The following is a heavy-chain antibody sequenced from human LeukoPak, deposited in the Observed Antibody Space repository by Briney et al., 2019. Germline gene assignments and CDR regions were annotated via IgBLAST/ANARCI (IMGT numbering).Heavy chain of an antibody. J-gene: IGHJ4*02. D-gene: IGHD6-13*01. CDR3: ARLSESAAADDY. CDR1: GFTFSSYS. V-gene: IGHV3-21*01. CDR2: ISSGSSYI. Sequence: GGSLRLSCAASGFTFSSYSMNWVRQAPGKGLEWVSSISSGSSYIYYADSVKGRFTISRDNAKNSLYLQMNSLRAEDTAVYYCARLSESAAADDYWGQGTLVTVSS.